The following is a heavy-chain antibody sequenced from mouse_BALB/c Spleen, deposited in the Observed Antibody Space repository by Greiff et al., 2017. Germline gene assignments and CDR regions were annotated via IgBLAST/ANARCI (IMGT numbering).Heavy chain of an antibody. V-gene: IGHV1S81*02. CDR3: TRFWYYAMDY. CDR2: INPSNGGT. Sequence: QGQLQQPGAELVKPGASVKLSCKASGYTFTSYYMYWVKQRPGQGLEWIGGINPSNGGTNFNEKFKSKATLTVDKSSSTAYMQLSSLTSEDSAVYYCTRFWYYAMDYWGQGTSVTVSS. CDR1: GYTFTSYY. J-gene: IGHJ4*01.